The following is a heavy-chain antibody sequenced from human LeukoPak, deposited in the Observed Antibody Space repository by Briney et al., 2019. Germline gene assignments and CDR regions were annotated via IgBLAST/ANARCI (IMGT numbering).Heavy chain of an antibody. CDR2: ISGSGGST. V-gene: IGHV3-23*01. CDR3: AKTWKGGNYYYYYMDV. J-gene: IGHJ6*03. CDR1: GFTFSSYA. Sequence: PGGSLRLSCAASGFTFSSYAMSWVRQAPGKGLEWVSAISGSGGSTYYADSVKGRFTISRDNSKNTLYLQMNSLRADDTAVYYCAKTWKGGNYYYYYMDVWGKGTTVTVSS. D-gene: IGHD1-1*01.